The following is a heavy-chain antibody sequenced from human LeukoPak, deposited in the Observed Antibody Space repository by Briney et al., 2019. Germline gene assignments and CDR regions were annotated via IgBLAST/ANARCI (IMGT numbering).Heavy chain of an antibody. V-gene: IGHV3-74*01. CDR3: ARAPSEIGGYYPEYFRH. CDR1: GFTFSSYW. D-gene: IGHD3-22*01. J-gene: IGHJ1*01. CDR2: IKSDGST. Sequence: QAGGSLRLSCAASGFTFSSYWMHWVRQAPGKGLVWVSRIKSDGSTNYADSVKGRVTISRDNAKNTVSLQMNSLRAEDTGVYYCARAPSEIGGYYPEYFRHWGQGTLVTVSS.